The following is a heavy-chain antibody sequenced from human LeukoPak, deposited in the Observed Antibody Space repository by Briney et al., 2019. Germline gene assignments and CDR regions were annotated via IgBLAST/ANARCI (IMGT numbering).Heavy chain of an antibody. D-gene: IGHD3-22*01. V-gene: IGHV4-34*01. CDR2: INHSGST. CDR1: GGSFSGYY. J-gene: IGHJ5*02. Sequence: SETLSLTCAVYGGSFSGYYWSWIRQPPGKGLEWIGEINHSGSTNYNPSLKSRVTISVDTSKNQFSLKLASVTAADTAVYYRARQEEIVVTNWFDPWGQGTLVTVSS. CDR3: ARQEEIVVTNWFDP.